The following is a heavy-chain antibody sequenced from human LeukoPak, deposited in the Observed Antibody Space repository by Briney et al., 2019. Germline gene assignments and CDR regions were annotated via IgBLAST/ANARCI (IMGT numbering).Heavy chain of an antibody. J-gene: IGHJ4*02. CDR1: GYTFTGYY. V-gene: IGHV1-2*02. D-gene: IGHD3-9*01. CDR3: ARELRYFAWLTFDY. Sequence: ASVKVSCKASGYTFTGYYMHWVRQAPGQGLEWMGWINPNSGGTNYAPKFQGRVTMTRDTSISTAYMELSRLRADDTAVYYCARELRYFAWLTFDYWGQGTLVTVSS. CDR2: INPNSGGT.